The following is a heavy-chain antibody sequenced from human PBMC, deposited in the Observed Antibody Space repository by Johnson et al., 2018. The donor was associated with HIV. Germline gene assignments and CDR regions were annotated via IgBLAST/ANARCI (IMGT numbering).Heavy chain of an antibody. CDR2: ISWDGGST. CDR1: GFTFDDYT. CDR3: AKGRDGDSDAFDI. Sequence: QLVESGGGVVRPGGSLRLSCVASGFTFDDYTMHWVRQAPGKGLEWVSLISWDGGSTYYADSVKGRFTISRDNSKNSLYLQMNSLRTEDTALYYCAKGRDGDSDAFDIWGQGTMVTVSS. J-gene: IGHJ3*02. V-gene: IGHV3-43*01. D-gene: IGHD4-17*01.